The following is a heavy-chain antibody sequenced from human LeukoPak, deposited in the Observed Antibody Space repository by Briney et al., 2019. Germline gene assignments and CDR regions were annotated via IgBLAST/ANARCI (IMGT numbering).Heavy chain of an antibody. CDR3: ARDNRPYYYYYGMDV. CDR1: GGTFSSYA. Sequence: AVKVSCKASGGTFSSYAISWVRQAPGQGLEWMGGIIPIFGTANYAQKFQGRVTITADESTSTAYMELSSLRSEDTAVYYCARDNRPYYYYYGMDVWGKGTTVTVSS. CDR2: IIPIFGTA. J-gene: IGHJ6*04. D-gene: IGHD2/OR15-2a*01. V-gene: IGHV1-69*13.